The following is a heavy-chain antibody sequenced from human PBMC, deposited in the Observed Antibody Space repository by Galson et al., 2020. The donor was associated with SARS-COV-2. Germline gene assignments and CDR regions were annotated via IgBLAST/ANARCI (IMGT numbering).Heavy chain of an antibody. CDR1: GYSISSGYF. D-gene: IGHD2-15*01. V-gene: IGHV4-38-2*02. CDR3: ATYSVVVVAPTPLRADY. J-gene: IGHJ4*02. CDR2: IYHSGST. Sequence: SETLSLTCTVSGYSISSGYFWGWIRQPPGKGLEWMGSIYHSGSTYYNPSLKSRVTISVDTSKNQFSLKMSSVTAADTAVYYCATYSVVVVAPTPLRADYWGQGTLVTVSS.